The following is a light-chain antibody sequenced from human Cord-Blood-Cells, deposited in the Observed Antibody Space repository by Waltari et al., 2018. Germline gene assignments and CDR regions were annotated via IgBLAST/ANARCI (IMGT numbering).Light chain of an antibody. V-gene: IGLV3-21*03. CDR2: DDR. CDR3: QVWDSSSDHWV. Sequence: SSVLTQPPSVSVAPGKTARITCGGNNIGSKSVHWYQQKPGQAPVLVVYDDRDRPSGILGRFAGSNSGNTATLTISRVEAGDEADYYCQVWDSSSDHWVFGGGTKLTVL. CDR1: NIGSKS. J-gene: IGLJ3*02.